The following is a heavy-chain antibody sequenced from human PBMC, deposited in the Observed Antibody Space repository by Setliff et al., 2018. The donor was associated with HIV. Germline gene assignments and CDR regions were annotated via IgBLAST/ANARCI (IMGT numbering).Heavy chain of an antibody. Sequence: LRLSCAASGFTFSSYSMNWVRQAPGKGLEWVSYISSSSSTIHYADSVKGRFTISRDNSKNTLYLQMNSLRAEDTAVFYCTRGPQYNFWGGYLGLWGRGTLVTVSS. J-gene: IGHJ4*02. V-gene: IGHV3-48*01. CDR2: ISSSSSTI. D-gene: IGHD3-3*01. CDR1: GFTFSSYS. CDR3: TRGPQYNFWGGYLGL.